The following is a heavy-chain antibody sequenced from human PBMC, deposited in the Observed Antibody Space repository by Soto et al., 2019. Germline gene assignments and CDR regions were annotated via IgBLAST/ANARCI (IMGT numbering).Heavy chain of an antibody. CDR3: ARDQGNWVYYYYYGMDV. Sequence: ASVKVSCKASGYTFTSYGISWVRQAPGQGLEWMGWISAYNGNTNYAQKLQGRVTMTTDTSTSTAYMELRSLRSDDTAVYYCARDQGNWVYYYYYGMDVWGQGTQVTVSS. V-gene: IGHV1-18*01. D-gene: IGHD7-27*01. CDR1: GYTFTSYG. CDR2: ISAYNGNT. J-gene: IGHJ6*02.